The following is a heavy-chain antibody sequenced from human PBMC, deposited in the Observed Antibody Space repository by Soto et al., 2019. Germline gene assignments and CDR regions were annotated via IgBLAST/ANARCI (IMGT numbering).Heavy chain of an antibody. CDR3: ARGPPLLW. J-gene: IGHJ4*02. Sequence: PSETLSLTCAVSGGSISSCVYSWSWIRQPPGKGLECIGYIYHSGSTYYNPSLKSRVTISVDRSKNQFSLKLSSVTAADTAVYYCARGPPLLWWSQGTLVTVSS. D-gene: IGHD2-21*01. CDR2: IYHSGST. CDR1: GGSISSCVYS. V-gene: IGHV4-30-2*01.